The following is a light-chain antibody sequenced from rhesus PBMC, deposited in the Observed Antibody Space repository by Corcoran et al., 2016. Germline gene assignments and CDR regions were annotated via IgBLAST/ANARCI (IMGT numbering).Light chain of an antibody. CDR3: LQSSNWPHS. CDR1: QSVSSY. V-gene: IGKV3-24*04. J-gene: IGKJ2*01. CDR2: GAS. Sequence: EIVMTQSPATLALPPGERATLSCRASQSVSSYLAWYQQKPGRAPRPLIYGASSRATGIPARVSGSGSGTEFTLPICSLEPEDVGVYFCLQSSNWPHSFGQGTKVEIK.